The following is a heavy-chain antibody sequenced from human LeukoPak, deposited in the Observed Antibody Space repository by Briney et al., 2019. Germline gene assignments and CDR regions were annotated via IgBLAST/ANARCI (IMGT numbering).Heavy chain of an antibody. V-gene: IGHV7-4-1*02. J-gene: IGHJ4*02. CDR1: KYTFTNYA. CDR3: AREEGFCTTTSCYYRSLQLDY. D-gene: IGHD2-2*01. Sequence: ASVKVSCKASKYTFTNYAINWVRQAPGQGLEWMGWINTNTGSPTYAQGFAGRFVFSLDTSVNTAYLQINSLGAEDTAVYYCAREEGFCTTTSCYYRSLQLDYWGQGTLVTVSS. CDR2: INTNTGSP.